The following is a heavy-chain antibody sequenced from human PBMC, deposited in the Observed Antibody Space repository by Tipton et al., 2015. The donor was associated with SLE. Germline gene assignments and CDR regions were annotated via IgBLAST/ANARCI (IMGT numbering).Heavy chain of an antibody. CDR2: IHTSGIP. CDR1: GGSIGSDTYY. V-gene: IGHV4-61*09. CDR3: ASVSGYGDYYYYGMDV. Sequence: TLSLTCIVSGGSIGSDTYYWSWIRQPAGKGLEWIGHIHTSGIPNYNPSLKSRVTISVDTSKNQFSLKLTSVTAADTAVYYCASVSGYGDYYYYGMDVWGQGTTVSVSS. J-gene: IGHJ6*02. D-gene: IGHD5-12*01.